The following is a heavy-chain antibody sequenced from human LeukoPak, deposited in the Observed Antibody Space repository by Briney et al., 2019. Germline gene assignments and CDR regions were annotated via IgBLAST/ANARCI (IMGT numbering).Heavy chain of an antibody. D-gene: IGHD1-26*01. CDR3: ARDRGSGRSPRYAFDI. CDR1: GYTFTGYY. Sequence: PRASVKVSCKASGYTFTGYYMHWVRQAPGQGLEWMGWINPNSGGTNYAQKFQGWVTMTRDTSISTAYMELSRLRSDDTAVYYCARDRGSGRSPRYAFDIWGQGTMVTVSS. V-gene: IGHV1-2*04. J-gene: IGHJ3*02. CDR2: INPNSGGT.